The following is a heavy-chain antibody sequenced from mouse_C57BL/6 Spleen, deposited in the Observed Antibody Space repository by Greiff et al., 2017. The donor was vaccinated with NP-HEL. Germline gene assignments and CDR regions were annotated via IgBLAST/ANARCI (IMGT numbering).Heavy chain of an antibody. J-gene: IGHJ2*01. CDR1: GFTINDYY. V-gene: IGHV14-1*01. CDR3: ASLPNDYGSSRGY. CDR2: IDPEDGDT. D-gene: IGHD1-1*01. Sequence: EVQLQQSGAELVRPGASVKLSCTASGFTINDYYMHWVKQRPEQGLEWIGRIDPEDGDTEYAPKFQGKATMTADTSSSTAYMQLSSLTSEDSAVYYCASLPNDYGSSRGYWGQGTTLTVSS.